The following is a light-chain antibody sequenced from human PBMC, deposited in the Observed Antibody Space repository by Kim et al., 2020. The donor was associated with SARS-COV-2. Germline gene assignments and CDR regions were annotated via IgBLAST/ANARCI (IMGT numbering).Light chain of an antibody. Sequence: GSPGQSVTISCTGTSSDLGGYNYVSWYQQHPGKAPKLMIYDVSKRPSGVPDRFSGSKSGNTASLTVSGLQAEDEADYYCSSYAGRAFGGGTQLTVL. CDR1: SSDLGGYNY. CDR3: SSYAGRA. CDR2: DVS. V-gene: IGLV2-8*01. J-gene: IGLJ2*01.